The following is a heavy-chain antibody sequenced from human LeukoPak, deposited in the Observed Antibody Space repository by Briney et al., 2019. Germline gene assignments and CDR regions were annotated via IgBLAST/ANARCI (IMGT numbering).Heavy chain of an antibody. Sequence: SVTVSCKASGGTFSSYAISWVRQAPGQGLEWMGGIIPIFGTANYAQKFQGRVAITADESTSTAYMELSSLRSEDTAVYYCASSEQQLTYSPYWGQGTLVTVSS. J-gene: IGHJ4*02. D-gene: IGHD5-12*01. CDR1: GGTFSSYA. V-gene: IGHV1-69*13. CDR2: IIPIFGTA. CDR3: ASSEQQLTYSPY.